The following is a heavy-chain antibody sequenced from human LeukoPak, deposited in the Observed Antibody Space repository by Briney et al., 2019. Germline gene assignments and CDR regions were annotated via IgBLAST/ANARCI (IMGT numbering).Heavy chain of an antibody. CDR3: AKRYQLPFFDY. CDR2: IKLDGSEK. V-gene: IGHV3-7*03. CDR1: GFTFGKYW. Sequence: GGSLRLSCVASGFTFGKYWMSWVRQAPGKGLEWVANIKLDGSEKNYVDSVKGRFTISRDNTKNSLYLQMNSLRAEDTAVYYCAKRYQLPFFDYWGQGTLVTVSS. D-gene: IGHD2-2*01. J-gene: IGHJ4*02.